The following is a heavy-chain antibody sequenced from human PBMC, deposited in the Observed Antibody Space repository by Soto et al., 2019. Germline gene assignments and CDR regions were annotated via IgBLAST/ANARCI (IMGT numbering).Heavy chain of an antibody. V-gene: IGHV4-31*03. J-gene: IGHJ4*01. CDR2: IYYTGGT. CDR1: GGSISSDGYY. CDR3: ARGSRYCSGGNCYSLLFDY. Sequence: SETLSLTCTVSGGSISSDGYYWNWIRQHPEEGLEWIGYIYYTGGTYYNPSLKSRVSISIDTSKNQFSLTLSSVTAADTAVYYCARGSRYCSGGNCYSLLFDYWGQGTLVTVSS. D-gene: IGHD2-15*01.